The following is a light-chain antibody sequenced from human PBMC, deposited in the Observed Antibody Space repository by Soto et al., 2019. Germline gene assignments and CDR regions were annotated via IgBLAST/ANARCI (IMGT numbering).Light chain of an antibody. Sequence: EIVMTQSPATLSVSPGGRATLSCRASQSVSSNLAWYQQKPGQAPRLLIYDASTRATDIPARFSGSGSGTEFTLTISSLQSEDFAVYYCQQYNNWPPLTFGGGTKVEIK. V-gene: IGKV3-15*01. CDR3: QQYNNWPPLT. J-gene: IGKJ4*01. CDR2: DAS. CDR1: QSVSSN.